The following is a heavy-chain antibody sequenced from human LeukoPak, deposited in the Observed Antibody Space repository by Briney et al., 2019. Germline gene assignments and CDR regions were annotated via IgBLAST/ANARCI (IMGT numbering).Heavy chain of an antibody. Sequence: SETLSLTCTVSGGSISSYYWSWIRQPPGKGLEWIGYIYYSGSTNYNPSLKSRVIISVDTSKNQFSLKLSSVTAADTAVYYCARGREGGLDYWGQGTLVTVSS. CDR1: GGSISSYY. V-gene: IGHV4-59*01. CDR3: ARGREGGLDY. CDR2: IYYSGST. D-gene: IGHD3-16*01. J-gene: IGHJ4*02.